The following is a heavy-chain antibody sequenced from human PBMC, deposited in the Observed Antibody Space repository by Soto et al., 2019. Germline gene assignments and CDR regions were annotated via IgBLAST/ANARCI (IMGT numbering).Heavy chain of an antibody. CDR2: ISYDGSNK. J-gene: IGHJ1*01. CDR1: GFTFSSYA. CDR3: ANLLQQLVRPEFFHY. D-gene: IGHD6-13*01. V-gene: IGHV3-30-3*01. Sequence: GGSLRLSCAASGFTFSSYAMHWVRQAPGKGLEWVAVISYDGSNKYYADSVKGRFTISRDNSKNTLYLQMNSLRAEDTAVYYCANLLQQLVRPEFFHYWXQGSLVTVSS.